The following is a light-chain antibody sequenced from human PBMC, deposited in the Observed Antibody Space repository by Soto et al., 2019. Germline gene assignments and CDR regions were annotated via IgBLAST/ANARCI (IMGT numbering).Light chain of an antibody. J-gene: IGKJ4*01. CDR1: QSISVY. V-gene: IGKV3-11*01. CDR3: QQRGNWPLT. Sequence: EIVLTQSPATLSLSPGERATLSCRASQSISVYLAWYQQKLGQAPRLLISDAYNRATGIPARFSGSGSGTDFTLTISSLEPEDFAFYYWQQRGNWPLTFGGGTTVEIK. CDR2: DAY.